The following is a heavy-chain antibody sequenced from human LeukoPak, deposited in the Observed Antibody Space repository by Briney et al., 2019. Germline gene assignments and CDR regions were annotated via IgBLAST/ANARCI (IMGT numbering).Heavy chain of an antibody. CDR2: INAANGNA. V-gene: IGHV1-3*01. CDR3: ARDLQPVGYFDSYGVFDY. Sequence: ASVKVSCKASGYTFSTYAMHWVRQAPGQRLEWMGRINAANGNAEYSRKFQGRVTITRDTSASTAYMELSSLRSEDTAVYNCARDLQPVGYFDSYGVFDYWGQGTLVTVSS. CDR1: GYTFSTYA. J-gene: IGHJ4*02. D-gene: IGHD3-9*01.